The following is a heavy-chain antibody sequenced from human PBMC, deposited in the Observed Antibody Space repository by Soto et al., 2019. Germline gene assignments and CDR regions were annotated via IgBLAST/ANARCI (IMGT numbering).Heavy chain of an antibody. Sequence: PGVSLTLSFAASGFTFSSYSRNLVRQAPGKGLEWVSSISSSSSYIYYADSVKGRFTISRDNAKNSLYLQMNSLRAEDTAVYYCARDQPGYSYGYGLGYWGQGT. CDR1: GFTFSSYS. CDR3: ARDQPGYSYGYGLGY. J-gene: IGHJ4*02. D-gene: IGHD5-18*01. V-gene: IGHV3-21*01. CDR2: ISSSSSYI.